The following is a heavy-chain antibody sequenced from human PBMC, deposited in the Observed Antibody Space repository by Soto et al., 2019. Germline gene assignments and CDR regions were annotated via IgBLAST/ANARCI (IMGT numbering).Heavy chain of an antibody. V-gene: IGHV1-2*02. Sequence: QVQLVQSGAEVKKPGASVKVSCKASGYSFSDHNMHWVRQAPGQGLEWMGWIKPDSGGTSSAQKFQGRVTMTRDTSSSTAYMELSKLRSDDTAVYYCARSRARRTAVIKDFAYWGQGTRVTVSS. CDR3: ARSRARRTAVIKDFAY. J-gene: IGHJ4*02. D-gene: IGHD2-21*02. CDR1: GYSFSDHN. CDR2: IKPDSGGT.